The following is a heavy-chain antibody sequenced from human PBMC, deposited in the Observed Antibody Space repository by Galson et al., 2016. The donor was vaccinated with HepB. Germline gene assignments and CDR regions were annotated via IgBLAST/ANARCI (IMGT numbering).Heavy chain of an antibody. J-gene: IGHJ4*02. CDR3: AKAPSGWSYYFDY. CDR2: MSGSGGTT. V-gene: IGHV3-23*01. Sequence: SLRLSCAASGFTFSRQWMYWVRQAPGKGLAWVSTMSGSGGTTYYADSVKGRFTISRDNSRNTVFLQMNSLTAEDTAVYYCAKAPSGWSYYFDYWGQGIPVTVSS. D-gene: IGHD6-19*01. CDR1: GFTFSRQW.